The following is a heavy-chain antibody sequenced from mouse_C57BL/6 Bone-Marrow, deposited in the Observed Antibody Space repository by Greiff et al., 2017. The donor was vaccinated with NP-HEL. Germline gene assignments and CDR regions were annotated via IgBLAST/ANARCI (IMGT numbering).Heavy chain of an antibody. CDR2: ISYDGSN. CDR1: GYSITSGYY. CDR3: AGDKENSNDYGMDY. J-gene: IGHJ4*01. V-gene: IGHV3-6*01. Sequence: EVQLQESGPGLVKPSQSLSLTCSVTGYSITSGYYWNWIRQLPGNKLECMGYISYDGSNNYNPSLKNRTTLTPDKSKNQFFLKLNSVTTEDTATYYCAGDKENSNDYGMDYWGQGTSVTVSS. D-gene: IGHD2-5*01.